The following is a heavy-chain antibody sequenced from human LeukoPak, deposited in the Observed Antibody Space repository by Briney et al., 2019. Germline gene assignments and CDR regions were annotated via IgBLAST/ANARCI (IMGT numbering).Heavy chain of an antibody. CDR3: VRDFYGSGSYPYQFASAGY. CDR1: GYTFTGYY. D-gene: IGHD3-10*01. Sequence: ASVKVSCKASGYTFTGYYMHWVRQAPGQGLEWMGWINPNSGGTNYAQKFQGRVTMTRDTSTTTAYMELRSLRSDDTAVYYCVRDFYGSGSYPYQFASAGYWGQGTLVTVSS. V-gene: IGHV1-2*02. J-gene: IGHJ4*02. CDR2: INPNSGGT.